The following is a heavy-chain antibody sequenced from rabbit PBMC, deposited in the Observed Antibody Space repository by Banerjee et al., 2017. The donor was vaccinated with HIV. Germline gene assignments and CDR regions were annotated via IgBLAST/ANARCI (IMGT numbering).Heavy chain of an antibody. CDR2: IGAGSSGST. D-gene: IGHD6-1*01. J-gene: IGHJ4*01. CDR1: GFDFSSNV. CDR3: ARCGYVNKSDSPFDL. Sequence: QEQLEESGGGLVKPEGSLTLTCKASGFDFSSNVMCWVRQAPGRGLEWIACIGAGSSGSTDYASWVNGRCSISKPSAATVTLQMSSLTAADTATYFCARCGYVNKSDSPFDLWGPGTLVTVS. V-gene: IGHV1S45*01.